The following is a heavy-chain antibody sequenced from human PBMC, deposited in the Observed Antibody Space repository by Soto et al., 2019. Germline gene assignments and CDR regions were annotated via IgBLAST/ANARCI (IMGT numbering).Heavy chain of an antibody. Sequence: SETLSLTCTVSGDSMSDNTYHWDWIRQPPGKGLEWIGTIYYSGATHYNASLKSRVTISVDTSKNQFSLKLSSVTAADTAVYYCSRQDCSGDACLHPNWGQGTLVTVSS. CDR3: SRQDCSGDACLHPN. CDR1: GDSMSDNTYH. V-gene: IGHV4-39*07. CDR2: IYYSGAT. J-gene: IGHJ4*02. D-gene: IGHD2-15*01.